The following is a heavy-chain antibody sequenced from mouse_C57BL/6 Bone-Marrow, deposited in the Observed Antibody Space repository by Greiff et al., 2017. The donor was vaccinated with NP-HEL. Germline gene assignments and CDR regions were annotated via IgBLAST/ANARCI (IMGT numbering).Heavy chain of an antibody. J-gene: IGHJ4*01. V-gene: IGHV5-6*02. CDR2: ISSGGSYT. CDR1: GFTFSSYG. CDR3: ARRYEAYAMDY. Sequence: DVKLQESGGDLVKPGGSLKLSCAASGFTFSSYGMSWVRQTPDKRLEWVATISSGGSYTYYPDSVKGRFTISRDNAKNTLYLQMSILKSEDTAMYYCARRYEAYAMDYWGQGTSVTVSS. D-gene: IGHD2-12*01.